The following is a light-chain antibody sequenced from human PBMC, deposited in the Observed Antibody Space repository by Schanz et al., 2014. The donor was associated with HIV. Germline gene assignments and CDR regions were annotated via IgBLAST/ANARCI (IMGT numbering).Light chain of an antibody. J-gene: IGKJ1*01. CDR3: QQYDSPPWT. V-gene: IGKV3-20*01. CDR2: GAS. CDR1: QSLGSNF. Sequence: EIVMTQSPATLYVSPGERATLSCRASQSLGSNFLAWYQQKPGQAPRLLIFGASNRATGIPDRFSGSESGTDFTLTISRVEPEDYAVYYCQQYDSPPWTFGQGTKVEVK.